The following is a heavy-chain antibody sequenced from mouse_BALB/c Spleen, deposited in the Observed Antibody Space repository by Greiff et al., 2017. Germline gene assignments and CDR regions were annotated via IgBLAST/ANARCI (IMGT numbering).Heavy chain of an antibody. CDR2: ISDGGSYT. CDR1: GFTFSDYY. J-gene: IGHJ4*01. Sequence: EVQGVESGGGLVKPGGSLKLSCAASGFTFSDYYMYWVRQTPEKRLEWVATISDGGSYTYYPDSVKGRFTISRDNAKNNLYLQMSSLKSEDTAMYYCARIYGNYDAMDYWGQGTSVTVSS. V-gene: IGHV5-4*02. CDR3: ARIYGNYDAMDY. D-gene: IGHD2-1*01.